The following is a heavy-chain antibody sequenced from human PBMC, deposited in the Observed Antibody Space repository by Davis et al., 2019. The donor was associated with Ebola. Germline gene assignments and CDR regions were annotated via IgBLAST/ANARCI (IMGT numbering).Heavy chain of an antibody. Sequence: GESLKISCAASGFTFSNYGMSWVRQGPGKGLEWVSDIIRSGGSSYYADSVKGRFTISRDNSKNTLYLQMSSLRAEDTAVYYCAKQRGVGAIDYDYWGRGTVVTVSS. CDR3: AKQRGVGAIDYDY. J-gene: IGHJ4*02. CDR2: IIRSGGSS. CDR1: GFTFSNYG. D-gene: IGHD1-26*01. V-gene: IGHV3-23*01.